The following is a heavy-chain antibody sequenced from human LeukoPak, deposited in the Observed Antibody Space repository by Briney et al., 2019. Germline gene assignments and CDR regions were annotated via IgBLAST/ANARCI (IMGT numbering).Heavy chain of an antibody. D-gene: IGHD2-15*01. CDR1: RFTFSGAA. J-gene: IGHJ4*02. CDR2: IRSKTNNYAT. Sequence: GGSLRLSCAASRFTFSGAAMHWVRQASGKGLEWVGRIRSKTNNYATAYAASVKGRFTISRDDSKNTAYLQMNSLKTEDTAVYYCSVNYCSGGSCYMLWGQGTLVTVSS. V-gene: IGHV3-73*01. CDR3: SVNYCSGGSCYML.